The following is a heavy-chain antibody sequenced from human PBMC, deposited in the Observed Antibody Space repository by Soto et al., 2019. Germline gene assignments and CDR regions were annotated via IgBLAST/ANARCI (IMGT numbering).Heavy chain of an antibody. CDR2: IRNQTYSKTT. CDR1: VLTMGNYA. Sequence: SLIRCCPASVLTMGNYARSLVHPPPGKGLEWVGLIRNQTYSKTTQYAPSLKGRFTISRDDSNSIAYLKMSSLQVDDSVVYYSTSAEGPGMSYFFDSWGQGVLVTVSS. CDR3: TSAEGPGMSYFFDS. J-gene: IGHJ4*02. D-gene: IGHD1-26*01. V-gene: IGHV3-49*04.